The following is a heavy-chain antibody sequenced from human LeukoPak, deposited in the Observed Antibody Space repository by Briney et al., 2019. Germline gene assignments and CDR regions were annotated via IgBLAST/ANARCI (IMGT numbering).Heavy chain of an antibody. V-gene: IGHV4-39*07. D-gene: IGHD2-15*01. CDR2: IYYSGST. CDR1: GGSISSSSYY. CDR3: ARDLGYCSGGSCYEPGD. J-gene: IGHJ4*02. Sequence: SETLSLTCTVSGGSISSSSYYWGWIRQPPGKGLEWIGSIYYSGSTYYNPSLKSRVTISVDTSKNQFSLKLSSVTAADTAVYYCARDLGYCSGGSCYEPGDWGQGTLVTVSS.